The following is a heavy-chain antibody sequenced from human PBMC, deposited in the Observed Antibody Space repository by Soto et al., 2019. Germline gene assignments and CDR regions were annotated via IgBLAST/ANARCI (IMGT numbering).Heavy chain of an antibody. Sequence: SGPTLVNPTQTLTLTWTFSGVSLSTSVVVVGLIRQPRGNSLEWLTLIYWDDDNRYSPSLNSVLAITKYTSKNQVGLTMTNKDXVDTAXXYXVHSYRDDTSYYLHFDFWGQGTLVTVSS. CDR1: GVSLSTSVVV. CDR3: VHSYRDDTSYYLHFDF. V-gene: IGHV2-5*02. D-gene: IGHD3-22*01. CDR2: IYWDDDN. J-gene: IGHJ4*02.